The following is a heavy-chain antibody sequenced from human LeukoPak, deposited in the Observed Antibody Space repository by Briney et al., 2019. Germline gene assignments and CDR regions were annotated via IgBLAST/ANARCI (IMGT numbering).Heavy chain of an antibody. CDR2: IYHSGST. Sequence: PSETLSLTCAVYGGSFSGYYWSWIRQPPGKGLEWIGSIYHSGSTYYNPSLKSRVTISVDTSKNQFSLKLSSVTAADTAVYYCARSSSTSCSFDYWGQGTLVTVSS. V-gene: IGHV4-34*01. J-gene: IGHJ4*02. D-gene: IGHD2-2*01. CDR1: GGSFSGYY. CDR3: ARSSSTSCSFDY.